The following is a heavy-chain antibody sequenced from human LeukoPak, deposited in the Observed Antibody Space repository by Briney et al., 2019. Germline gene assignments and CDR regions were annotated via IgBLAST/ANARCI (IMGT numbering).Heavy chain of an antibody. J-gene: IGHJ4*02. CDR1: GFTFSSYD. CDR3: AKHGSGWYYFDY. Sequence: GGSLRLPCAASGFTFSSYDMSWVRQAPGKGLEWVSAISGSGGSTYYADSVKGRFTISRDNSKNTLYLQMNSLRAEDTAVYYCAKHGSGWYYFDYWGQGTLVTVSS. D-gene: IGHD6-19*01. CDR2: ISGSGGST. V-gene: IGHV3-23*01.